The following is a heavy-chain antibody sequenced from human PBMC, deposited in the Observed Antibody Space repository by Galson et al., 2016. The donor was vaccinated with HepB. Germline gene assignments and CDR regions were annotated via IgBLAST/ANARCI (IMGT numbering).Heavy chain of an antibody. Sequence: SVKVSCKASGGSFSRFAISWVRQAPGQGLEWMGGIIAFFATTSNYAQKSQGRVTFTADESTSTAHMELSSLRSEDTAMYYCAKSSVSSSGWLNLHDLWGQGTLVTVPS. D-gene: IGHD6-19*01. CDR2: IIAFFATTS. J-gene: IGHJ4*02. CDR3: AKSSVSSSGWLNLHDL. CDR1: GGSFSRFA. V-gene: IGHV1-69*13.